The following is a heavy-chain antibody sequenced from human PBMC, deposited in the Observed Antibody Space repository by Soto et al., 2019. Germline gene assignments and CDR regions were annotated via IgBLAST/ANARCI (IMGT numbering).Heavy chain of an antibody. V-gene: IGHV1-2*02. D-gene: IGHD3-22*01. CDR3: ARGDFDRSGNYNAGWFAP. CDR2: INPNSGGT. J-gene: IGHJ5*02. CDR1: GYTFTAYY. Sequence: QVQLVQSGAEVKKPGASVKVSCKASGYTFTAYYMHWLRQAPGQGLEWMGWINPNSGGTNYAQRFQGRVTVTNDTSISTTYMELSSLGSDDTAVYYCARGDFDRSGNYNAGWFAPWGQGTRVTVPS.